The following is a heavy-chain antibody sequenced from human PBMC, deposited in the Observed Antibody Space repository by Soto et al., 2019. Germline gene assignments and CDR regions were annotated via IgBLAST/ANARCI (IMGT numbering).Heavy chain of an antibody. Sequence: VSVKAFSKAPGDPFTSYDINWPRHSNGQELEWMGWMNPNSGNTGYAQKFQGRVTMTRNTSISTAYMELSSLRSEDTSVWYCGRTLYGDNLDYWGEATLVRVSS. J-gene: IGHJ4*02. D-gene: IGHD4-17*01. CDR2: MNPNSGNT. CDR3: GRTLYGDNLDY. V-gene: IGHV1-8*01. CDR1: GDPFTSYD.